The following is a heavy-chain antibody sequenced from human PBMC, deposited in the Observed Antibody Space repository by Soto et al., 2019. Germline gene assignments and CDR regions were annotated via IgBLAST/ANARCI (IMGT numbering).Heavy chain of an antibody. CDR1: GGSITSYY. CDR3: ARAGGIYYDSSGYLDY. Sequence: SETLSLTCTVSGGSITSYYWSWIRQPPGKGLDWIGYIYYTGTTKYNPSLKSRVTISVDTSKNQFSLKLSSVTAADTALYYCARAGGIYYDSSGYLDYWGQGTLVTVYS. D-gene: IGHD3-22*01. V-gene: IGHV4-59*01. J-gene: IGHJ4*02. CDR2: IYYTGTT.